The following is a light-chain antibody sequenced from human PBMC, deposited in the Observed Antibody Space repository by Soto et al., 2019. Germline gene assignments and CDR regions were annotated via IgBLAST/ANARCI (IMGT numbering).Light chain of an antibody. CDR3: SSYTSSATLI. J-gene: IGLJ2*01. CDR1: SSDVGGYKY. Sequence: QSALTQPASVSGSPGQSITISCTGTSSDVGGYKYVSWYQLHPGKAPKLIIHEVSSRPSGVSSRFSGSKSGNTASLTISGLQAEDEADYYCSSYTSSATLIFGVGTKLTVL. V-gene: IGLV2-14*01. CDR2: EVS.